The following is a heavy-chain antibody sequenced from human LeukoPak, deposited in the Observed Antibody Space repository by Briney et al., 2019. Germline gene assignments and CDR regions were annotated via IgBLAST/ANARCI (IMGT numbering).Heavy chain of an antibody. J-gene: IGHJ4*02. CDR1: GFTFSNYW. V-gene: IGHV3-74*01. D-gene: IGHD4-17*01. CDR3: VRQAVSGDSGIAY. CDR2: INPDGSSS. Sequence: PGGDLRLSCAASGFTFSNYWMHWVRQAPGKGLEWVSRINPDGSSSNYADSVKGRFTMSRDNAKSMVYLQMDGLRAEDTAVFSCVRQAVSGDSGIAYWGRGVLVTVSS.